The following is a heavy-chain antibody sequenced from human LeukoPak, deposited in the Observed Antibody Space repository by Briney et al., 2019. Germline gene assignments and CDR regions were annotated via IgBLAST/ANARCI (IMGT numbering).Heavy chain of an antibody. J-gene: IGHJ3*02. Sequence: ASVKVSCKSSGYTFTTYGISWMRQAPGQSLEWMGWINPYNSNTKYAQKLQGRVTMTTDTSTNTAYMEVRSLRSDDTAVYYCARGGYGDYAAFDIWGQGTMVTVSS. D-gene: IGHD4-17*01. CDR3: ARGGYGDYAAFDI. CDR1: GYTFTTYG. V-gene: IGHV1-18*01. CDR2: INPYNSNT.